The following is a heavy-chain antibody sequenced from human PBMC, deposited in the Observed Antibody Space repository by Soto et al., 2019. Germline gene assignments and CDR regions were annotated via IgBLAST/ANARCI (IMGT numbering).Heavy chain of an antibody. D-gene: IGHD5-12*01. CDR1: GDSVSSNSAA. Sequence: SQTLSLTCAISGDSVSSNSAAWNWIRQSPSRGLEWLGRTYYRSKWYNDYAVSVQSRITINPETSKNQFSLQLNSVTPEDTAVYYCARSRSGEFRPGSGYDSDYMDVWGKGTTVTVSS. V-gene: IGHV6-1*01. CDR3: ARSRSGEFRPGSGYDSDYMDV. CDR2: TYYRSKWYN. J-gene: IGHJ6*03.